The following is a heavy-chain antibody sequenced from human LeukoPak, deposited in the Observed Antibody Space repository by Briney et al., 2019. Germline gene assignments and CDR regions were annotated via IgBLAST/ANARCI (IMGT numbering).Heavy chain of an antibody. J-gene: IGHJ4*02. CDR3: ARIPPHSSSGSWVVVGSYFDY. CDR2: IFHSGNS. V-gene: IGHV4-38-2*02. Sequence: SETLSLTCTVSSYSISSGSYWGWIRQSPGKGLEWVGSIFHSGNSYYNPSLKSRLTMSVDTSKNQFSLKLSSVTAADTAVYYCARIPPHSSSGSWVVVGSYFDYWGQGTPVTVSS. D-gene: IGHD6-25*01. CDR1: SYSISSGSY.